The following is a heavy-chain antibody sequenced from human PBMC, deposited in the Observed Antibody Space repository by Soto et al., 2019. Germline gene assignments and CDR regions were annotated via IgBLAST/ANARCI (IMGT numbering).Heavy chain of an antibody. V-gene: IGHV4-34*01. CDR1: GGSFSGYY. J-gene: IGHJ4*02. CDR3: ARGGRYFDWRPYYFYY. CDR2: INHSGST. Sequence: QVQLQQWGAGLLKPSETLSLTCAVYGGSFSGYYWSWIRQPPGKGLEWIGEINHSGSTNYNPSLNRRVTISVDTSKNQFSLKLSSVTAADTTVYYCARGGRYFDWRPYYFYYWGQGTLVTVSS. D-gene: IGHD3-9*01.